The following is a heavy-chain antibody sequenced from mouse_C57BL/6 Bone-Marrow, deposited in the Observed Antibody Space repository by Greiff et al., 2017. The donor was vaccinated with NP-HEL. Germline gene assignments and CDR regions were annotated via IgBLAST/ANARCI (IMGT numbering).Heavy chain of an antibody. Sequence: QVQLQQPGAELVMPGASVKLSCKASGYTFTSYWMHWVKQRPGQGLEWIGEIDPSDSYTNYNQKFKSKSTLTVDKSSSTAYMQLSSLTSEDSAVYYCARNDYDSFDYWGQGTTLTVSS. V-gene: IGHV1-69*01. CDR1: GYTFTSYW. D-gene: IGHD2-4*01. CDR2: IDPSDSYT. CDR3: ARNDYDSFDY. J-gene: IGHJ2*01.